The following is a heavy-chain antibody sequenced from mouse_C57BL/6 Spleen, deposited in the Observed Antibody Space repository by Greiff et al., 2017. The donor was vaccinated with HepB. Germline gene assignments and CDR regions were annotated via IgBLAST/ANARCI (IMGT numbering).Heavy chain of an antibody. D-gene: IGHD2-5*01. V-gene: IGHV10-1*01. J-gene: IGHJ4*01. CDR3: VRHSKEVYYYAMDY. Sequence: EVQVVESGGGLVQPKGSLKLSCAASGFSFNTYAMNWVRQAPGKGLEWVARIRSKSNNYATYYADSVKDRFTISRDDSESMLYLQMNNLKTEDTAMYYCVRHSKEVYYYAMDYWGQGTSVTVSS. CDR2: IRSKSNNYAT. CDR1: GFSFNTYA.